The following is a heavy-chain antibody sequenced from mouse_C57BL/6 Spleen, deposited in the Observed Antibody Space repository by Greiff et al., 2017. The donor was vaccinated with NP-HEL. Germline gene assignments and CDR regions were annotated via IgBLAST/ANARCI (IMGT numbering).Heavy chain of an antibody. V-gene: IGHV1-26*01. CDR3: ARDKVYSSYAMDY. CDR2: INPNNGGT. CDR1: GYTFTDYY. Sequence: VQLQQSGPELVKPGASVKISCKASGYTFTDYYMNWVKQSHGKSLEWIGDINPNNGGTSYNQKFKGKATLTVDKSSSTAYMELRSLTSEDSAVYYCARDKVYSSYAMDYWGQGTSVTVSS. J-gene: IGHJ4*01. D-gene: IGHD2-1*01.